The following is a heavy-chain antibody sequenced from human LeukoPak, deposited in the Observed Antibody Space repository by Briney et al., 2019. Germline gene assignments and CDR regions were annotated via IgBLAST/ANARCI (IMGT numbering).Heavy chain of an antibody. CDR3: IRAITGSTRRFDS. CDR2: SRNKANSYTT. D-gene: IGHD1-7*01. Sequence: GGSLRLSCAASGFTFSSYGMHWVRQAPGKGLEWVGRSRNKANSYTTEYAASVKGRFTISRDDSNNSLYLQMSSLKAEDTAVYYCIRAITGSTRRFDSWGQGTLVTVSS. J-gene: IGHJ5*01. V-gene: IGHV3-72*01. CDR1: GFTFSSYG.